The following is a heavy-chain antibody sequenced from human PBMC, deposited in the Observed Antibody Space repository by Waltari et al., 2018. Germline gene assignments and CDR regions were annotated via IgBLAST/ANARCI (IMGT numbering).Heavy chain of an antibody. D-gene: IGHD6-13*01. J-gene: IGHJ1*01. CDR1: GGTFSSYA. Sequence: QVQLVQSGAEVKKPGSSVKVSCKASGGTFSSYAISRVRQAHGQGLEWMWVMIPTFGTANYATKFQGRVTITADESTSTAYMGLSSLRSEDTAVYYCASWIAAEYFQHWGQGTLVTVSS. CDR2: MIPTFGTA. CDR3: ASWIAAEYFQH. V-gene: IGHV1-69*12.